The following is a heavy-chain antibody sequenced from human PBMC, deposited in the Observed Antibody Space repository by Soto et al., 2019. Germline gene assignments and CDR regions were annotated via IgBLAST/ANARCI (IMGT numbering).Heavy chain of an antibody. CDR2: INHSGST. CDR1: GGSFINYY. Sequence: LSLTCAVYGGSFINYYWSWIRQPPGKGLEWIGEINHSGSTNYNPSLQSRVTISVDTSKNQFSLKLSSVTAADTAVYYCARGKPRYCSSTSCYTAPGLVYWGQGILVTVSS. CDR3: ARGKPRYCSSTSCYTAPGLVY. V-gene: IGHV4-34*01. D-gene: IGHD2-2*02. J-gene: IGHJ4*02.